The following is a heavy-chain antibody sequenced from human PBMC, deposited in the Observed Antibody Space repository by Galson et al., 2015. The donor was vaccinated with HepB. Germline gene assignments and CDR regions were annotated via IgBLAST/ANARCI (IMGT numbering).Heavy chain of an antibody. CDR1: GYTFTDYY. V-gene: IGHV1-69-2*01. Sequence: VKVSCKVSGYTFTDYYMHWVQQAPGKGLEWMGLVDPEDGETIYAQMFQGRVTMTTDTSTRTAYMELRSLRSDDTAVYYCAKSGGCTGDSCYSGVYSYYYMDVWGKGATVTVSS. CDR2: VDPEDGET. J-gene: IGHJ6*03. CDR3: AKSGGCTGDSCYSGVYSYYYMDV. D-gene: IGHD2-15*01.